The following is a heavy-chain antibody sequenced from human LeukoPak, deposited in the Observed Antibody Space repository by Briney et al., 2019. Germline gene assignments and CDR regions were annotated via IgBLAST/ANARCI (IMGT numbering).Heavy chain of an antibody. D-gene: IGHD3-3*01. J-gene: IGHJ5*01. CDR1: GFTFSSYA. Sequence: GGSLRLSCAASGFTFSSYAMSWVRQAPGKGLEWVSAISGSGGSTYCADSVKGRFTISRDNSKNSLYLQMNSLRAEDTAVYYCARDYEDWSDSWGQGTLVTVSS. V-gene: IGHV3-23*01. CDR2: ISGSGGST. CDR3: ARDYEDWSDS.